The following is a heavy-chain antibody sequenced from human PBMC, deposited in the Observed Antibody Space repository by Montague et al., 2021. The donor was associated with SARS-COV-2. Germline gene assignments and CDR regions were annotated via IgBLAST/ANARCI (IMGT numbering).Heavy chain of an antibody. CDR3: ARGGGDYAGNPFDY. CDR2: IYYSGST. Sequence: SETLSLTCTVSGVSITTYYWSWIRQPPGKGLEWIGYIYYSGSTYYTPSLTSRVSFSVDASKNEFSLSLTSVSAADTAVYYCARGGGDYAGNPFDYWGQGTLVTVSS. J-gene: IGHJ4*02. V-gene: IGHV4-59*12. CDR1: GVSITTYY. D-gene: IGHD4-23*01.